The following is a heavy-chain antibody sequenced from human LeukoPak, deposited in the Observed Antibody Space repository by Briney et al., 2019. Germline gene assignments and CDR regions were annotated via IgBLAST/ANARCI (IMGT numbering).Heavy chain of an antibody. Sequence: GASVKVSCKASGGTFSSYAISWVRQAPGQGLEWMGGIIPIFGIANYAQKFQGRVTITADKSTSTAYMELSSLRSEDPAVYYCAREPVVVPAANCWFDPWGQGTLVTVSS. CDR3: AREPVVVPAANCWFDP. V-gene: IGHV1-69*17. CDR2: IIPIFGIA. D-gene: IGHD2-2*01. J-gene: IGHJ5*02. CDR1: GGTFSSYA.